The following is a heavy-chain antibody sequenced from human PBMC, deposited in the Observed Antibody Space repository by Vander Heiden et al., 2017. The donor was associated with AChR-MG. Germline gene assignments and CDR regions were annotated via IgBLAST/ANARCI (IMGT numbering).Heavy chain of an antibody. CDR3: TRDHYDFWSGLRAFDI. CDR2: IRSKAYGGTT. Sequence: EVQLVESGGGLVKPGRSLRLSCTASGFTFGDYAMSWFRQAPGKGLEWVGFIRSKAYGGTTEYAASVKGRFTISRDDSKSIAYLQMNSLKTEDTAVYYCTRDHYDFWSGLRAFDIWGQGTMVTVSS. D-gene: IGHD3-3*01. V-gene: IGHV3-49*05. J-gene: IGHJ3*02. CDR1: GFTFGDYA.